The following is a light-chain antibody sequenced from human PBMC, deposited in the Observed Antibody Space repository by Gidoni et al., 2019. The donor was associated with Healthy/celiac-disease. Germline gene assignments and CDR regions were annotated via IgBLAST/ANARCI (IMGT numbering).Light chain of an antibody. J-gene: IGKJ1*01. CDR2: KAS. CDR1: QSISSW. CDR3: QQYKT. Sequence: DIQMTQSPSTLSASVGDRVTITCRASQSISSWLAWYQQKPGKAPKLLIYKASSLESGVPSSFSGSGSGTEFTLIISSLQPDDFATYYCQQYKTFGQGTKVEIK. V-gene: IGKV1-5*03.